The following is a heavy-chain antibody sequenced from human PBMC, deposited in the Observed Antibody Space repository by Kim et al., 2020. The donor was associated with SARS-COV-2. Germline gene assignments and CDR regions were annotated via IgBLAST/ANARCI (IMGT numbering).Heavy chain of an antibody. V-gene: IGHV3-23*01. CDR1: GFTFSSYA. Sequence: GGSLRLSCAASGFTFSSYAMSWVRQAPGKGLEWVSTISGSGGSTFYADSVKGRFTISRDNSKNTLYLQVNSLRAEDTAVYFCARKDYDTDNFDYWGQGT. CDR2: ISGSGGST. D-gene: IGHD3-22*01. J-gene: IGHJ4*02. CDR3: ARKDYDTDNFDY.